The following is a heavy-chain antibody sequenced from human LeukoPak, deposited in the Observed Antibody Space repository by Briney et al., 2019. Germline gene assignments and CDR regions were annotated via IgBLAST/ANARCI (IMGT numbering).Heavy chain of an antibody. V-gene: IGHV3-48*03. J-gene: IGHJ4*02. CDR3: ARDEGAAGTLHGGY. CDR1: GFTFSSYE. CDR2: ISSSGSPV. Sequence: GGSLRLSCAASGFTFSSYEMIWVRQAPGKGLEWVSYISSSGSPVFYADSVKGRFTISRDNAKNSLYLQMNSLRAEDTAVYYCARDEGAAGTLHGGYWGQGTLVTVSS. D-gene: IGHD6-13*01.